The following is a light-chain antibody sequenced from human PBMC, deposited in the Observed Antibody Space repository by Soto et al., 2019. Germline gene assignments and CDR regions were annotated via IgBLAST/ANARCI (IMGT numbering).Light chain of an antibody. CDR2: WAS. CDR1: QSVLSNSNNKNY. J-gene: IGKJ2*01. CDR3: HEFYAIPYT. Sequence: DIVMTQSPDSLAVSLGERATINCKSSQSVLSNSNNKNYLAWYQQKPGQPPKLLIYWASTREPGVPDRFSGSGSGTDFTLTISSLQAGDVAVYYCHEFYAIPYTFGQGTKLEIK. V-gene: IGKV4-1*01.